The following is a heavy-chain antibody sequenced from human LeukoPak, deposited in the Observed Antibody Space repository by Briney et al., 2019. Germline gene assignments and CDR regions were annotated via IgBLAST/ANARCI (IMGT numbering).Heavy chain of an antibody. Sequence: GGSLRLSCAASGFTFSTCGMSWVRQAPGKGLEWVSVITRGGGSTYNADSVKGRFTISRDNSRNTLYLQMNSLRAEDTAVYYCAEHRSGNYAFDYWGQGTLVTVSS. CDR3: AEHRSGNYAFDY. V-gene: IGHV3-23*01. D-gene: IGHD1-26*01. CDR1: GFTFSTCG. CDR2: ITRGGGST. J-gene: IGHJ4*02.